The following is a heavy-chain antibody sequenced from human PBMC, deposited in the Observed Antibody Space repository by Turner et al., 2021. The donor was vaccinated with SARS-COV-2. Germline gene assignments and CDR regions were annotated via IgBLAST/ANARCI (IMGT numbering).Heavy chain of an antibody. Sequence: QVQLVQSGAEVKKPGASVKVSCKVSGYTLTELSMHWVRQAPGKGLEWMGGFDPEDGETIYAQKFQGRVTMTEDTSTDTAYMGLSSLRSEDTAVYYCLGRDIVVVRVAISEVDYWGQGTLVTVSS. CDR2: FDPEDGET. V-gene: IGHV1-24*01. CDR3: LGRDIVVVRVAISEVDY. CDR1: GYTLTELS. J-gene: IGHJ4*02. D-gene: IGHD2-2*01.